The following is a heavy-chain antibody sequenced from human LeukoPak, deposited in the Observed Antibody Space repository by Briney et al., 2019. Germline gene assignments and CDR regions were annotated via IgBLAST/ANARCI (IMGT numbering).Heavy chain of an antibody. V-gene: IGHV3-48*02. J-gene: IGHJ6*02. D-gene: IGHD3-3*01. Sequence: EGSLRLSCAASGFTFSSYSMNWVRQAPGKGLEWVSYISSSSSTIYYADSVKGRFTISRDNAKNSLYLQMNSLRDEDTAVYYCARGSIFGVVIAAYGMDVWGQGTTVTVSS. CDR1: GFTFSSYS. CDR3: ARGSIFGVVIAAYGMDV. CDR2: ISSSSSTI.